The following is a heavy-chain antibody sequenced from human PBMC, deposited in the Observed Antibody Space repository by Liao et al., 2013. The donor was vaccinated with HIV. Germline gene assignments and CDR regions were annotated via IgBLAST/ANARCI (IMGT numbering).Heavy chain of an antibody. D-gene: IGHD2-2*01. CDR3: ARGCTTASCYFNWYFDL. CDR2: IYYSGRT. V-gene: IGHV4-30-4*08. CDR1: SDSISSGDYY. Sequence: QVQLQESGPGLVKPSQTLSLTCTVSSDSISSGDYYWSWIRQPPGKGLEWIGYIYYSGRTYYNPSLKSRVTISVDTSKNQFSLKLSSVTAADTAVYYCARGCTTASCYFNWYFDLWGRGTLVTVSS. J-gene: IGHJ2*01.